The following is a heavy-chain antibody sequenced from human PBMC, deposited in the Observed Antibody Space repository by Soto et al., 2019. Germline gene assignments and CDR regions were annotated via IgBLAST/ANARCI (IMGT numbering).Heavy chain of an antibody. J-gene: IGHJ4*02. V-gene: IGHV3-7*01. Sequence: EVQLVESGGGLVLPGGSLRLSCPASGFTFSSLWMSWVRQAPGKGLEWVANIKPDGSDQYYVDSVKGRFTISRDNARNSLYLQMNSLRGDDTAVYYCTRAGGSYYFDFWGQGTLVTVSA. CDR2: IKPDGSDQ. CDR3: TRAGGSYYFDF. D-gene: IGHD3-10*01. CDR1: GFTFSSLW.